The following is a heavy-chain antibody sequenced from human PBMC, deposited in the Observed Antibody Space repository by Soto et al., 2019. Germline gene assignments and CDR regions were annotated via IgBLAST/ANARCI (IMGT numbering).Heavy chain of an antibody. Sequence: PGRSMRLSCAASGFTFSNYGMSWIRQAPGKGLEWVSSISGSGANTYYTDSVKGRFTISRDNSKNTLYLQMNSLRAEDTAVYYCAKSGWAGPSDYWGQGTLVTVSS. CDR3: AKSGWAGPSDY. D-gene: IGHD1-26*01. CDR1: GFTFSNYG. V-gene: IGHV3-23*01. J-gene: IGHJ4*02. CDR2: ISGSGANT.